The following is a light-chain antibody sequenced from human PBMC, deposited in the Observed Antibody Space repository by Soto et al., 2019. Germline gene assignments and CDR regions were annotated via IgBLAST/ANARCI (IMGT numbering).Light chain of an antibody. V-gene: IGKV1-39*01. CDR1: QSIRSY. Sequence: DIQMTQSPSSLSASVGDRVTITCRASQSIRSYLNWYQLKPGQAPKLLVSAASALQSGVPSMFLGRGCGTDFTVSICGMDPGDCATDFCQQSYYTPLSFGARTKVDIK. CDR3: QQSYYTPLS. J-gene: IGKJ3*01. CDR2: AAS.